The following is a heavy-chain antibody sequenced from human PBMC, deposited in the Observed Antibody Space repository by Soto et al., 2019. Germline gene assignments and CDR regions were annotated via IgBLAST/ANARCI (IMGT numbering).Heavy chain of an antibody. Sequence: QVQLQESGPGLVKPSETLSLTCTVSGGSISSYYWSWIRQPPGKGLEWIGYIYYSGSTNYNPSLKSRVPISVDTSKNQFSLKLSSVTAADTAVYYCAREACSGGSCYSDYGYFQHWGQGTLVTVSS. J-gene: IGHJ1*01. V-gene: IGHV4-59*01. CDR2: IYYSGST. CDR3: AREACSGGSCYSDYGYFQH. CDR1: GGSISSYY. D-gene: IGHD2-15*01.